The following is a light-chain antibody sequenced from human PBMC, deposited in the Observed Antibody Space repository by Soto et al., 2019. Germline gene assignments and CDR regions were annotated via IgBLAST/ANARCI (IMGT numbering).Light chain of an antibody. J-gene: IGLJ2*01. CDR2: DVN. Sequence: QSVLTQPASVSGSPGQSITLSCTGTSSDIGGYDYVSWYQRHPGKAPKLIIYDVNNRPSGVSNRFSGSTSGNTASLTISGLQAEDEADYYCTSYASGSSHVVFGGGTKVTVL. V-gene: IGLV2-14*01. CDR1: SSDIGGYDY. CDR3: TSYASGSSHVV.